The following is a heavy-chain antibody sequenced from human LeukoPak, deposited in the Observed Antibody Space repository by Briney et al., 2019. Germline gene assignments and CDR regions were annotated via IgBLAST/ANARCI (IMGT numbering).Heavy chain of an antibody. V-gene: IGHV3-23*01. CDR1: GFTFSSYA. J-gene: IGHJ5*02. CDR3: ATVYYGSGANWFDP. D-gene: IGHD3-10*01. Sequence: PGGSLRLSCAASGFTFSSYAMSWVRQAPGKGLEWVSAISGSGGSTYYADSVKGRFTISRDNSKNTLYLQMNGLRAEDTAVYYCATVYYGSGANWFDPWGQGTLVTVSS. CDR2: ISGSGGST.